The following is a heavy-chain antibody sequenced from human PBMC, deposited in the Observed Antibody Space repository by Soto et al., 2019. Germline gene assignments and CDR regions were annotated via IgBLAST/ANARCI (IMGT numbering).Heavy chain of an antibody. V-gene: IGHV4-31*03. CDR2: IYYSGST. Sequence: SETLSLTCTVSGGSISSGGYYWSWIRQHPGKGLEWIGYIYYSGSTCYNPSLKSRVTISVDTSKNQFSLKLSSVTAADTAVYYCARASGCSDGSCAFDPWGQGTLVTVSS. CDR3: ARASGCSDGSCAFDP. D-gene: IGHD2-15*01. CDR1: GGSISSGGYY. J-gene: IGHJ5*02.